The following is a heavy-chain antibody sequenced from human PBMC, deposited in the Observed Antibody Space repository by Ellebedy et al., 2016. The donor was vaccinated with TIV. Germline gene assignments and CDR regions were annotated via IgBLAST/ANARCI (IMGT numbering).Heavy chain of an antibody. CDR2: IHPSASDT. V-gene: IGHV5-10-1*01. CDR3: ARRGDSDFDS. D-gene: IGHD4-17*01. CDR1: GYNFSNNW. J-gene: IGHJ4*02. Sequence: PGGSLRLSCKISGYNFSNNWISWVRQKPGKGLEWMGRIHPSASDTDYRPSFRGHVTMSVDKSISFAFLQWSSLQASDTAMYYCARRGDSDFDSWGQGTVVTVSP.